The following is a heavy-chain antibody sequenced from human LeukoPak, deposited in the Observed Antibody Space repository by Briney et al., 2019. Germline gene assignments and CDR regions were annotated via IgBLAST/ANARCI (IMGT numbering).Heavy chain of an antibody. CDR1: GYSFTNYW. CDR2: IYPGDSDT. J-gene: IGHJ4*02. D-gene: IGHD3-22*01. Sequence: LGESLNISCKGSGYSFTNYWIGWVRQMPGKGLEWMGIIYPGDSDTRYNPSFQGQVTISADKSISTAYLQWSSLKASDTAMYYCARHGNCDSSGSNWGQGTLVTVSS. CDR3: ARHGNCDSSGSN. V-gene: IGHV5-51*01.